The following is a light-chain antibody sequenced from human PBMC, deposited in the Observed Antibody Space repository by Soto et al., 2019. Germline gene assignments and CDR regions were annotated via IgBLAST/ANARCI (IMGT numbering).Light chain of an antibody. CDR3: SSYTSSSTDV. CDR2: EVS. Sequence: QSALTQPAYVSGSPVQSITISCTGTSCDVGGYNYVSGSQQHQGKAPQLMIYEVSNRASGVSNRFSGSKSGNTSSLTISGLQAEYEADYDCSSYTSSSTDVFSTGTKLTVL. J-gene: IGLJ1*01. V-gene: IGLV2-14*01. CDR1: SCDVGGYNY.